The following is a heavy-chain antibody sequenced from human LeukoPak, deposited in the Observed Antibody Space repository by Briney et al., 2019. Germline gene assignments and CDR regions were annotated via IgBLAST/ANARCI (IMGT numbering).Heavy chain of an antibody. CDR1: GYTFTGYY. D-gene: IGHD3-3*01. J-gene: IGHJ3*02. Sequence: ASVKVSCKASGYTFTGYYMHWVRQAPGQGREWMGWINPNSGGTDYAQKFQGRVTMTRDTSISTAYMELSRLRSDDTALYYCARXLGYYDFWSGXXGAFXIWGQGTMVXXXX. CDR2: INPNSGGT. V-gene: IGHV1-2*02. CDR3: ARXLGYYDFWSGXXGAFXI.